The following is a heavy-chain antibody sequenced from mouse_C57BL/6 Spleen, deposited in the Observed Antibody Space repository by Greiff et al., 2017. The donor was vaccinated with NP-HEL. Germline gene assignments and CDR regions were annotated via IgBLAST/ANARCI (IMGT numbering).Heavy chain of an antibody. CDR3: ARDDYDHYAMDY. CDR1: GYTFTDYY. D-gene: IGHD2-4*01. J-gene: IGHJ4*01. V-gene: IGHV1-19*01. Sequence: VQLQQSGPVLVKPGASVKMSCKASGYTFTDYYMNWVKQSHGKSLEWIGVINPYNGGTSYNQKFKGKATLTVDKSSSTAYMELNSLTSEDSAVYYCARDDYDHYAMDYWGQGTSVTVSS. CDR2: INPYNGGT.